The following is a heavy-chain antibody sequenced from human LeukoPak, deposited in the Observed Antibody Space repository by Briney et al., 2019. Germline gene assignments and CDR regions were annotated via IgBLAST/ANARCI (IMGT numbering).Heavy chain of an antibody. V-gene: IGHV2-5*02. D-gene: IGHD4-11*01. CDR3: AREDDYSKDGAFDY. CDR2: IYWDDDK. CDR1: GFSLSTSGVG. J-gene: IGHJ4*02. Sequence: SGPTLVKPTQTLTLTCTFSGFSLSTSGVGVGWIRQPPGKALEWLALIYWDDDKRYSPSLKNRLTITKDTSKNQVVLTMTNMDPVDTATYYSAREDDYSKDGAFDYWGQGTLVTVSS.